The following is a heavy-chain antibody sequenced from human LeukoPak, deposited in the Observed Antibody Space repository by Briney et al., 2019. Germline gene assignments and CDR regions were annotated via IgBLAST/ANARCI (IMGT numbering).Heavy chain of an antibody. CDR1: GGSISSSNW. D-gene: IGHD3-3*01. CDR2: IYHSGST. Sequence: SETLSLTCAVSGGSISSSNWWSWVRPPPGKGLEWIGEIYHSGSTNYNPSLKSRVTISVDKSKNQFSLKLSSVTAADTAVYYCAREALESYRRSYYYMDVWGKGTTVTVSS. CDR3: AREALESYRRSYYYMDV. V-gene: IGHV4-4*02. J-gene: IGHJ6*03.